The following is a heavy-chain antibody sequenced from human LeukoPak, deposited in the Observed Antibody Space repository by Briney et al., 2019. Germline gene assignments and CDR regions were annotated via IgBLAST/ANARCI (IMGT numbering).Heavy chain of an antibody. D-gene: IGHD7-27*01. V-gene: IGHV3-23*01. J-gene: IGHJ4*02. CDR3: VQDWAWGAFGY. Sequence: PGGSLRLSCAASGFTFSTYGMNRVRQAPGKGLEWVSGITPDAGRTYYADSVKGRFTIYRDNSKNTVYLQMNSLGAEDTAVYYCVQDWAWGAFGYWGQGTLVTVSS. CDR2: ITPDAGRT. CDR1: GFTFSTYG.